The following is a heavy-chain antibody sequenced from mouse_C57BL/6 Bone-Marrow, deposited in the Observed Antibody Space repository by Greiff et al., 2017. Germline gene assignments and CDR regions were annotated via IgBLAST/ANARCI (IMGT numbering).Heavy chain of an antibody. D-gene: IGHD1-1*01. CDR2: IDPSDSYT. CDR1: GYTFTSYW. CDR3: AQAYYYGSSPYAMDY. J-gene: IGHJ4*01. V-gene: IGHV1-69*01. Sequence: QVQLKQPGAELVMPGASVKLSCKASGYTFTSYWMHWVKQRPGQGLEWIGEIDPSDSYTNYNQKFKGKSTLTVDKSSSTAYMQLSSLTSEDSAVYYCAQAYYYGSSPYAMDYWGQGTSVTVSS.